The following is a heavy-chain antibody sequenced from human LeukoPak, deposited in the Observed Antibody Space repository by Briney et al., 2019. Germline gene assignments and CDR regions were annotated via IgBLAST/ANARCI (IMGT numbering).Heavy chain of an antibody. D-gene: IGHD3-3*01. V-gene: IGHV1-18*01. Sequence: GASVKVSCKASGYTFTSYGISWVRQAPGQGLEWMGWISAYNGNTNYAQKLQGRVTMTTDTSTSTAYMELRSLRSDDTAVYYCARVSRTIEWLLQQGHTNFDYWGQGTLVTVSS. J-gene: IGHJ4*02. CDR2: ISAYNGNT. CDR1: GYTFTSYG. CDR3: ARVSRTIEWLLQQGHTNFDY.